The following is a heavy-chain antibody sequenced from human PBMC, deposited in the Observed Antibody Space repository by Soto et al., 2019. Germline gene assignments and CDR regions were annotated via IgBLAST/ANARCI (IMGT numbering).Heavy chain of an antibody. CDR3: ARSFWSGYSQYYYYGMDV. Sequence: QVQLVQSGAEVKKPGASVKVSCRASGYTFTSYGISWVRQAPGQGLEWMGWISAYNGNTNYAQKLQGRVTMTTDTSTSTAYMELRSLRSDDTAVYYCARSFWSGYSQYYYYGMDVWGQGTTVTVSS. V-gene: IGHV1-18*01. CDR1: GYTFTSYG. J-gene: IGHJ6*02. D-gene: IGHD3-3*01. CDR2: ISAYNGNT.